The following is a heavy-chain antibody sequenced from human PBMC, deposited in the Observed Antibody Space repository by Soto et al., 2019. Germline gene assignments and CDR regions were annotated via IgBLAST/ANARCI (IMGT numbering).Heavy chain of an antibody. Sequence: GASVKVSCKTSGDTFIGYYMHWVRQAPGQGLEWMGWINPNSGGTKYAQKFQGWVTITRDTSVSTAYMELSRLKSDDTAVYYCAREGGYCSGGSCFDYWGQGTLVTVSS. CDR3: AREGGYCSGGSCFDY. CDR2: INPNSGGT. D-gene: IGHD2-15*01. J-gene: IGHJ4*02. V-gene: IGHV1-2*04. CDR1: GDTFIGYY.